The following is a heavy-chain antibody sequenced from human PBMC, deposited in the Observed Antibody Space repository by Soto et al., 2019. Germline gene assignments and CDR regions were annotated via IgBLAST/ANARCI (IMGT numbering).Heavy chain of an antibody. CDR2: ISAYNGNT. CDR1: GYTFTSYG. V-gene: IGHV1-18*01. CDR3: ARLHQYVDWLGTRKSYYYGMDV. Sequence: ASVKVSCKASGYTFTSYGISWVRQAPGQGLQWMGWISAYNGNTNYAQKLQGRVTMTTDTSTSTAYMELRSLRSDDTAVYYCARLHQYVDWLGTRKSYYYGMDVSGHGTTLTVSS. D-gene: IGHD3-9*01. J-gene: IGHJ6*02.